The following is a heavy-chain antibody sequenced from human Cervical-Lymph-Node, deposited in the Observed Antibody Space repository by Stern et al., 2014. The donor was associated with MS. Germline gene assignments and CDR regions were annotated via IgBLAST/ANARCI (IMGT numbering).Heavy chain of an antibody. CDR2: IDWGDDK. V-gene: IGHV2-70*01. CDR3: ARTLKRYDILTGYYLNYFDY. J-gene: IGHJ4*02. Sequence: QVTLKESGPALVKPTQTLTLTCTFSGFSLSTSGMCVSWIRQPPGKALEWLALIDWGDDKYYSTSLKTRLTISKDTSKNQVVLTMTNMDPVDTATYYCARTLKRYDILTGYYLNYFDYWGQGTLVTVSS. CDR1: GFSLSTSGMC. D-gene: IGHD3-9*01.